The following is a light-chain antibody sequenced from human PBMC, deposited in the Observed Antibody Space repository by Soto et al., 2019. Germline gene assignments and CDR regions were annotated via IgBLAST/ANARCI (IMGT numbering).Light chain of an antibody. CDR2: STS. Sequence: EKVLTQSPGTLSLSPGERATLSCRASQTVSSSYLAWYQQKPGQAPRLLIYSTSSRAIGVPDRFSGSGSGTDFTLTISRLEPEDFAVYYCLLYGSSPLTFGQGTKVEIK. J-gene: IGKJ1*01. CDR1: QTVSSSY. V-gene: IGKV3-20*01. CDR3: LLYGSSPLT.